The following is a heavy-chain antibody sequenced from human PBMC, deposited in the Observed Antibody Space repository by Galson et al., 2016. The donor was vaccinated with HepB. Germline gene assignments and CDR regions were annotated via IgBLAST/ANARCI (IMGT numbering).Heavy chain of an antibody. CDR2: INTAKGDT. CDR3: ARRLVGSYGNAFDI. D-gene: IGHD2-8*02. Sequence: SVKVSCKASGYTSTAYAIHWVRQAPGQRLEWMAWINTAKGDTRYSQKLQGRVTLTRDTSATTASMELSSLRSEDTAVYYRARRLVGSYGNAFDIWGQGTLVTVSS. CDR1: GYTSTAYA. V-gene: IGHV1-3*04. J-gene: IGHJ3*02.